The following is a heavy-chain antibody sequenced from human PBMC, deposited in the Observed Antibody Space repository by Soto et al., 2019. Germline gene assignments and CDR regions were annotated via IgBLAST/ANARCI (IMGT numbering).Heavy chain of an antibody. V-gene: IGHV4-39*02. Sequence: QLQLQESGPGLVKPSETLSLTCTVSGGSISSSTYFWAWIRQPPGKGLEWIGSIHHSGATFYRPSLRSRVTISVDTFQNHFSLKLTSVTAADTAVYYCLRELAGAGDYWGQGALVTVSS. CDR1: GGSISSSTYF. CDR2: IHHSGAT. J-gene: IGHJ4*02. D-gene: IGHD3-10*01. CDR3: LRELAGAGDY.